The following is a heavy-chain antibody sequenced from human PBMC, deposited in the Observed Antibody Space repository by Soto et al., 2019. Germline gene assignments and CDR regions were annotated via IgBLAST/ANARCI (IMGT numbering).Heavy chain of an antibody. J-gene: IGHJ4*02. CDR1: GDSISSGYY. D-gene: IGHD6-19*01. V-gene: IGHV4-38-2*02. CDR3: ARDRSGTWLFYS. Sequence: SATLSLTCAVSGDSISSGYYWAWIRQPPGKGLEWIGSIYHSGTTYYNPSLKSRVTISVDTSKNQFSLKLSSVTAADTAVYYCARDRSGTWLFYSWGQGTLVTVSS. CDR2: IYHSGTT.